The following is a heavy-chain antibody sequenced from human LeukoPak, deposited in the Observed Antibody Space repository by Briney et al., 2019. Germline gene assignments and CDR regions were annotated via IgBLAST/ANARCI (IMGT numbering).Heavy chain of an antibody. V-gene: IGHV3-30*03. Sequence: GSSLRLSCATSGFTFSHYGMNWVRQAPGKGLEWVAVVSPDGRNEDYADSVKGRFIISRDNSKNTVYMQMNSLRAEDTAVYYCARAGQTSSWCGIGFDLWGQGTLVTVSS. CDR2: VSPDGRNE. D-gene: IGHD6-13*01. CDR1: GFTFSHYG. J-gene: IGHJ5*02. CDR3: ARAGQTSSWCGIGFDL.